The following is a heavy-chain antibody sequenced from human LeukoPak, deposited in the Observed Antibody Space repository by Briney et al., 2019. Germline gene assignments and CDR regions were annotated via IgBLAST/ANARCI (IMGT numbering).Heavy chain of an antibody. D-gene: IGHD6-13*01. J-gene: IGHJ4*02. CDR2: ISYDGSNK. V-gene: IGHV3-30-3*01. CDR1: GFTFSTYA. CDR3: ARDDSIYRIAAAGTNY. Sequence: SGGSLRLSCAASGFTFSTYAMHWVRQAPGKGLEWVAVISYDGSNKYYADSVKGRFTISRDNSKNTLYLRMNSLRAEDTAVYYCARDDSIYRIAAAGTNYWGQGTLVTVSS.